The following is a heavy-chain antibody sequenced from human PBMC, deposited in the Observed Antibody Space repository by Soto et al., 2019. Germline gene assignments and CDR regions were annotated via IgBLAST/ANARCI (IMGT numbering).Heavy chain of an antibody. CDR2: ISAYNGNT. CDR3: ERGTYGDYVFHVH. Sequence: GXPVKVSCKAAGYPFTSYGISWVRQAPGQGLEWMGWISAYNGNTNYAQKLQGRVTMTTDTSTSTAYMELRSLRSDDTAVYYCERGTYGDYVFHVHWGQRTLVTVSS. CDR1: GYPFTSYG. J-gene: IGHJ4*02. D-gene: IGHD4-17*01. V-gene: IGHV1-18*01.